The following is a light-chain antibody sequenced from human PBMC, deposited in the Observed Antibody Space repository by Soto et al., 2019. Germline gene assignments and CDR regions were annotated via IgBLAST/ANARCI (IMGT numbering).Light chain of an antibody. Sequence: SYALTQPPSVSVAPGQTARITCGGNNIGSKAVHWYQQKPGQAPALVVYDDSDRPSGIPERFSGSKSENTATLTISRVEAGDEADFYCHVWDSSSDHYVFGTGTKLTVL. CDR3: HVWDSSSDHYV. CDR1: NIGSKA. CDR2: DDS. V-gene: IGLV3-21*02. J-gene: IGLJ1*01.